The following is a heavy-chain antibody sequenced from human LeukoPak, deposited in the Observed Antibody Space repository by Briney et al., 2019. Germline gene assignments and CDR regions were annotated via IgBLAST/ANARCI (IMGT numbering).Heavy chain of an antibody. V-gene: IGHV4-59*01. Sequence: KPSETLSLTCTVSGGSISTYYWSCLRQPPGKALEWIGYIYYSGSANYNPSLKSRVTISVDTSKNQFSLKLSSVTAADTAVYYCARSYGSGNYFDYWGQGTLVTVSS. J-gene: IGHJ4*02. CDR3: ARSYGSGNYFDY. CDR1: GGSISTYY. CDR2: IYYSGSA. D-gene: IGHD3-10*01.